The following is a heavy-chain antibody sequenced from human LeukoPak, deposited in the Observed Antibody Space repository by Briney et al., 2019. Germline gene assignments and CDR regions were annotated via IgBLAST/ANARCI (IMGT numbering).Heavy chain of an antibody. V-gene: IGHV3-74*01. J-gene: IGHJ5*02. CDR3: ARDSGTTGEVKFDP. D-gene: IGHD3-10*01. CDR1: GFTFSRYW. Sequence: GGSLRLSCAASGFTFSRYWMHWVRQAPGQGLVWVSRINSHGSSTNYADSVKGRFTTSRDNAKNTLYLQMNSLTAADTAVYYCARDSGTTGEVKFDPWGQGTLVTVSS. CDR2: INSHGSST.